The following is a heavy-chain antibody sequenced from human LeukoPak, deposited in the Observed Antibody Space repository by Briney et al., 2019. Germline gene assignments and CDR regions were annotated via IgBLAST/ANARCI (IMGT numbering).Heavy chain of an antibody. J-gene: IGHJ5*02. Sequence: GGSLRLSCVASTVISRNSWMHWVRQAPGKGLVWVSRINSDGSSTNYADSVKGRFTISRDNANNTLYLQMNSLRAEDTAVYYCARELSSSSSRWFDPWGQGTLVTVSS. CDR1: TVISRNSW. CDR2: INSDGSST. CDR3: ARELSSSSSRWFDP. D-gene: IGHD6-13*01. V-gene: IGHV3-74*01.